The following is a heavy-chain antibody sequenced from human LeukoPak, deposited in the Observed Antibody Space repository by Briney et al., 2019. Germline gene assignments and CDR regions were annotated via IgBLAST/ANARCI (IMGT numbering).Heavy chain of an antibody. V-gene: IGHV1-18*01. J-gene: IGHJ6*02. CDR3: ASSSRGYYYYGMDV. CDR2: ISAYNGNT. CDR1: GYTFTSYG. Sequence: ASVKVSCKTSGYTFTSYGISWVRQAPGQGLEWMGWISAYNGNTNYAQKLQGRVTMTTDTSTSTAYMELRSLRSDDTAVYYCASSSRGYYYYGMDVWGQGTTVTVSS. D-gene: IGHD6-13*01.